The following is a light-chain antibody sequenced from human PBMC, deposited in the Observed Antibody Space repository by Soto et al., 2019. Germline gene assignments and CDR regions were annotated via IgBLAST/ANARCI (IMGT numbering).Light chain of an antibody. CDR3: MQSLQTPWT. Sequence: EIVMTQSPVSQPVTPGEAASISCRSSQSLLHRNGYNYVDWYLQRPGQSPQLLIYVGSNRASGVPDRFSGSGSGTDFTLKISRVEAEDVGIYYCMQSLQTPWTFGQGTKVEIK. V-gene: IGKV2-28*01. J-gene: IGKJ1*01. CDR1: QSLLHRNGYNY. CDR2: VGS.